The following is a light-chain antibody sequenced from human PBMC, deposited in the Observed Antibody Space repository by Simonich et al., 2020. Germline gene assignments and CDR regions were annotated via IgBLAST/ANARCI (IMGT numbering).Light chain of an antibody. V-gene: IGKV2-29*02. J-gene: IGKJ5*01. CDR3: MQGIHSIT. CDR2: KVS. CDR1: QSLLHSDGKTY. Sequence: DIVMTQTPLSLSVTPGKPASISSKSSQSLLHSDGKTYLYWYLQKPGQSTQLLIYKVSNRFSGVPDRFSGSGSGTDFTLKISRVEAEDVGVYYCMQGIHSITFGQGTRLEIK.